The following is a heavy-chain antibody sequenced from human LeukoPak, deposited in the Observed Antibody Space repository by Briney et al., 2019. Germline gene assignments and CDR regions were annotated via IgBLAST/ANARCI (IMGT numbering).Heavy chain of an antibody. CDR1: GYTFTTYY. D-gene: IGHD6-13*01. CDR3: ARLKRGIGAAGTSLRGWFDP. V-gene: IGHV1-46*01. J-gene: IGHJ5*02. CDR2: INPSGGST. Sequence: ASVKVSCKASGYTFTTYYVHWVRQAPGQGLEWMGIINPSGGSTTYAQKFRGRLTMTRDMSTSTVYMELSSLRSEDTAVYYCARLKRGIGAAGTSLRGWFDPWGQGTLVTVSS.